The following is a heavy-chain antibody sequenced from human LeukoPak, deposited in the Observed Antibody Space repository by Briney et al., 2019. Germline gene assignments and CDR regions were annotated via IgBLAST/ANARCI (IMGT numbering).Heavy chain of an antibody. J-gene: IGHJ4*02. CDR3: ARAYSNYTIDV. V-gene: IGHV4-59*01. CDR1: GGSISTYY. Sequence: PSETLSLTCTVSGGSISTYYWSWIRQPPGKGLEWIGYIYYNGNTNYNPSLKSRVTMSIDTFKNQFSLNVSSVTAADMAVYYCARAYSNYTIDVWGQGTLVTVSS. D-gene: IGHD3-3*01. CDR2: IYYNGNT.